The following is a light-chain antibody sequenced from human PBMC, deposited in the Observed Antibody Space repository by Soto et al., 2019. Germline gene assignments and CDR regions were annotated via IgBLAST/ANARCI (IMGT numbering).Light chain of an antibody. Sequence: QSALTQPASVSGSPGQSITISCTGTSSDVGGYNYVSWYQQHPGKAPKLMIYEVSNRPSGVSNRFSGSKSGNTASLPISRLQAEEEADYYCSSYTSSSTLVVFGGGTKVTVL. V-gene: IGLV2-14*01. J-gene: IGLJ2*01. CDR1: SSDVGGYNY. CDR3: SSYTSSSTLVV. CDR2: EVS.